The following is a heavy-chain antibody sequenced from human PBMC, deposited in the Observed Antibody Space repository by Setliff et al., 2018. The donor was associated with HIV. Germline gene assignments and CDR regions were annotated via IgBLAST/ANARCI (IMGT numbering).Heavy chain of an antibody. J-gene: IGHJ6*03. CDR1: GYTFTSDY. CDR3: ARGRGNDYGDYSYYYYMDV. V-gene: IGHV1-2*02. CDR2: INPNSGGT. D-gene: IGHD4-17*01. Sequence: ASVKVSCKASGYTFTSDYIHWVRQAPGQGLEWMGWINPNSGGTNYAQKFQGRVTITTDESATTLYMELSSLRSEDTAVYYCARGRGNDYGDYSYYYYMDVWGKGTTVTVSS.